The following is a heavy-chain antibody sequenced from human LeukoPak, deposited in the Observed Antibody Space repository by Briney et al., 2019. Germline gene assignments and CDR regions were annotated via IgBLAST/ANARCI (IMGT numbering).Heavy chain of an antibody. CDR1: GFTFNDYA. J-gene: IGHJ3*02. V-gene: IGHV3-9*01. CDR3: AKDWLSAPYCGGDCYPAGAFDI. Sequence: PGGSLRLSWAASGFTFNDYAMHWVRQAPGKGLEWVSGISWNSGSIGYADSVKGRFTISRDNAKNSLYLQMNSLRAEDTALYYCAKDWLSAPYCGGDCYPAGAFDIRGQGTMVTVSS. D-gene: IGHD2-21*02. CDR2: ISWNSGSI.